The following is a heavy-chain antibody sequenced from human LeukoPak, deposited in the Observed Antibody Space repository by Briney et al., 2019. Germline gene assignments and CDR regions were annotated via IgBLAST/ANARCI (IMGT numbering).Heavy chain of an antibody. Sequence: ASVKNSCKTSGYTFTDYYLHWVREAPGQGLEWMGWINPNSGGTNYAQRFQGRVTMTRDTSITTAYMELSRLTSDDTAVYYCARGHYYSDGRYPLHYWGQGTLVTVSS. CDR1: GYTFTDYY. V-gene: IGHV1-2*02. J-gene: IGHJ4*02. CDR2: INPNSGGT. CDR3: ARGHYYSDGRYPLHY. D-gene: IGHD3-22*01.